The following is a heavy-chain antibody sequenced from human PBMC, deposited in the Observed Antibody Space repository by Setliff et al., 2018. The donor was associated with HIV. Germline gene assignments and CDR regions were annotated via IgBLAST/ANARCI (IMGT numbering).Heavy chain of an antibody. Sequence: SVKVSCKDSGGTFSSYAISWVRQDPGQGLEWMGGIIPIFGTANYEQKFQGRVTITADESTSTAYMELSSLRSEDTAVYYCARDPYYYGSGSLGLDYWGQGTLVTVSS. J-gene: IGHJ4*02. D-gene: IGHD3-10*01. V-gene: IGHV1-69*13. CDR2: IIPIFGTA. CDR1: GGTFSSYA. CDR3: ARDPYYYGSGSLGLDY.